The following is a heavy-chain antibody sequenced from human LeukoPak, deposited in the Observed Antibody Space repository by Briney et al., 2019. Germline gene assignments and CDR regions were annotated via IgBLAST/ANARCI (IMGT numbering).Heavy chain of an antibody. CDR3: ARVAWPGIAVAGTGNYYYYYMDV. V-gene: IGHV1-24*01. CDR2: FDPEDGET. D-gene: IGHD6-19*01. CDR1: GYTLTELS. Sequence: ASVKVSCKVSGYTLTELSMHWVRQAPGKGLEWMGSFDPEDGETIYAQKFQGRVTMTEDTSTDTAYMELSSLRSEDTAVYYCARVAWPGIAVAGTGNYYYYYMDVWGKGTTVTISS. J-gene: IGHJ6*03.